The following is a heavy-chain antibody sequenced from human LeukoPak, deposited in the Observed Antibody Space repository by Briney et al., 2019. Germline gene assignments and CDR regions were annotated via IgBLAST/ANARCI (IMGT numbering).Heavy chain of an antibody. J-gene: IGHJ6*02. CDR1: EDSISGYY. D-gene: IGHD6-25*01. CDR2: IYYSGSS. Sequence: SETLSLTCTASEDSISGYYWSWIRQSPGRGLEWIGNIYYSGSSNYNPSLKSRVTISVDTSKHQFYLKLRSVTVADTAVYYCAKWTLGTGSEGGFWDVWGQGTTVTVSS. CDR3: AKWTLGTGSEGGFWDV. V-gene: IGHV4-59*01.